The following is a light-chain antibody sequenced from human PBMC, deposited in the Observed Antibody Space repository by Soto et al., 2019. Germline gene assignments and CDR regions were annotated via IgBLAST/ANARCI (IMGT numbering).Light chain of an antibody. Sequence: QSALTQPRSVSGSPGQSVTISCTGTNSDVGGYNYVSWYQQHPDKAPKVMIYDVSKRPSGVPDRFSGSKSGNTASLTISGLQDEDEDDYYCCSYAGSNTLVFGGGTKLTVL. J-gene: IGLJ2*01. CDR3: CSYAGSNTLV. CDR2: DVS. CDR1: NSDVGGYNY. V-gene: IGLV2-11*01.